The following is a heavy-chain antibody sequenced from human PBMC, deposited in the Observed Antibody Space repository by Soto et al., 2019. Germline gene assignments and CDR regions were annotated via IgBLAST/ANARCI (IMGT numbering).Heavy chain of an antibody. Sequence: PSQTLSLTCAISGDSVSSNDATWDWIRQSPSRGLEWLGRTYYRSKWQSDYAVSVKSRISINPDTSNNQLSLQLNSVTPDDTAVYYCASSPIVVVVAATPPGAFDIWGQGTMVTVSS. CDR2: TYYRSKWQS. CDR3: ASSPIVVVVAATPPGAFDI. J-gene: IGHJ3*02. V-gene: IGHV6-1*01. D-gene: IGHD2-15*01. CDR1: GDSVSSNDAT.